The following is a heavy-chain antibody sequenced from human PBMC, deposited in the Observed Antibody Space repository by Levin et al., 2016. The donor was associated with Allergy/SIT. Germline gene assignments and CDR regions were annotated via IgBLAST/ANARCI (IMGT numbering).Heavy chain of an antibody. CDR1: GFTFSSYG. V-gene: IGHV3-30*18. CDR3: AKELSYAYGMDV. CDR2: ISYDGSNK. D-gene: IGHD2-2*01. J-gene: IGHJ6*02. Sequence: GESLKISCAASGFTFSSYGMHWVRQAPGKGLEWVAVISYDGSNKYYADSVKGRFTISRDNSKNTLYLQMNSLRAEDTAVYYCAKELSYAYGMDVWGQGTTVTVSS.